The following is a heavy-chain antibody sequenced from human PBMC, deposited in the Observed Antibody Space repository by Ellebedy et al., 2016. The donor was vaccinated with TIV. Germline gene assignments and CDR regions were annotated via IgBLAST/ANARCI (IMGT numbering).Heavy chain of an antibody. CDR1: GFSLSTSGVC. CDR3: ARTIPYSSSSQYRYDAFDI. D-gene: IGHD6-6*01. Sequence: SGPTLVKPTQTLTLTCTFSGFSLSTSGVCESWIRQPPGKALEWLARIDWDDDKYYSTSLKTRLTISKDTSKNQVVLTMTNMDPVDTATYYWARTIPYSSSSQYRYDAFDIWGQGTMVTVSS. V-gene: IGHV2-70*11. CDR2: IDWDDDK. J-gene: IGHJ3*02.